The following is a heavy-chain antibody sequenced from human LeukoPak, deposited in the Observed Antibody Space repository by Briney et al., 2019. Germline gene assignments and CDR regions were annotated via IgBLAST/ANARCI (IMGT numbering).Heavy chain of an antibody. Sequence: GGSLRLSCAASGFTFSYYGMHWVRQAPGKGLEWVSYISSTSNTIYYADSVKGRFTISRDNAKNTVYLQMNSLRAEDTALYHCVRVLSGSWDWFDPWGQGTLVTVSS. V-gene: IGHV3-48*04. D-gene: IGHD3-22*01. CDR1: GFTFSYYG. CDR3: VRVLSGSWDWFDP. CDR2: ISSTSNTI. J-gene: IGHJ5*02.